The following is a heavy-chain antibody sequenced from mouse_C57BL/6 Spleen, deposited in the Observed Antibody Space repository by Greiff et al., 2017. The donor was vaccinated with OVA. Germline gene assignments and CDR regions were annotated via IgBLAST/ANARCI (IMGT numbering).Heavy chain of an antibody. J-gene: IGHJ1*03. CDR2: INPSNGGT. D-gene: IGHD1-1*01. CDR1: GYTFTSYW. V-gene: IGHV1-53*01. Sequence: QVQLQQPGTELVKPGASVKLSCKASGYTFTSYWMHWVKQRPGQGLEWIGNINPSNGGTNYNEKFKSKATLTVDQSSSTAYMQLSSLTSEDSAVYYCARWGYGSSHWYFDVWGTGTTVTVSS. CDR3: ARWGYGSSHWYFDV.